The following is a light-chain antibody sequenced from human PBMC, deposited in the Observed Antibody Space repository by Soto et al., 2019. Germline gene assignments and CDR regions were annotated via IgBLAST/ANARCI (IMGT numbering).Light chain of an antibody. CDR3: LQDYNYPYT. Sequence: AIQMTQSPSSLSASVGDRVTITCRASQGIRNDLGWYQQKPGKAPKLLIYAASSLQSGVPSRFSGSVSGTDFPLTLSSLQPEDFATYYCLQDYNYPYTFGQGTKLEIK. V-gene: IGKV1-6*01. CDR1: QGIRND. J-gene: IGKJ2*01. CDR2: AAS.